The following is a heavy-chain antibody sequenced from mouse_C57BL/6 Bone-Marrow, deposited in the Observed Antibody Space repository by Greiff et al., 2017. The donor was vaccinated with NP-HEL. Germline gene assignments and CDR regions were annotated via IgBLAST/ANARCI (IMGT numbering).Heavy chain of an antibody. CDR1: GFSLTSYG. CDR2: IWSGGST. Sequence: QVQLQESGPGLVQPSQSLSITCTVSGFSLTSYGVHWVRQSPGKGLEWLGVIWSGGSTDYNAAFISRLSISKDNSKSQVFFKMNSLQADDTAIYYCAIYYGNYHYYAMDYWGQGTSVTVSS. D-gene: IGHD2-1*01. CDR3: AIYYGNYHYYAMDY. J-gene: IGHJ4*01. V-gene: IGHV2-2*01.